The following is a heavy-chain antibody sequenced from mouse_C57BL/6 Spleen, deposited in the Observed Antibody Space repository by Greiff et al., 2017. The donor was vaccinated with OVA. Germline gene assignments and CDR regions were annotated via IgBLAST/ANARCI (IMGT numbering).Heavy chain of an antibody. CDR2: ISSGGDYI. D-gene: IGHD2-3*01. CDR1: GFTFSSYA. V-gene: IGHV5-9-1*02. J-gene: IGHJ2*01. CDR3: TRGGVYDYLDY. Sequence: EVKLVESGEGLVKPGGSLKLSCAASGFTFSSYAMSWVRQTPEKRLEWVAYISSGGDYIYYADTVKGRFTISRDNARNTLYLQMSSLKSEDTAMYYCTRGGVYDYLDYWGQGTTLTVSS.